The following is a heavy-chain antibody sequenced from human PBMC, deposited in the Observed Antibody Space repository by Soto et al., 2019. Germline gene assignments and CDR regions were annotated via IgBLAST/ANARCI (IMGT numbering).Heavy chain of an antibody. Sequence: SETLSLTCAVYGGSFSCYYLSWIRQPPGKGLEWIGEINHSGSTNYNPSLKSRVTISVDTSKNQFSLKLSSVTAADTAVYYCARGRGEQLVEDFDYWGRGTLVTVSS. D-gene: IGHD6-6*01. CDR2: INHSGST. J-gene: IGHJ4*02. CDR3: ARGRGEQLVEDFDY. V-gene: IGHV4-34*01. CDR1: GGSFSCYY.